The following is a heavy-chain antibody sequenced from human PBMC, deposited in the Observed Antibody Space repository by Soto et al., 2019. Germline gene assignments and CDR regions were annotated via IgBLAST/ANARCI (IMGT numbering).Heavy chain of an antibody. J-gene: IGHJ4*02. Sequence: QITLKESGPTRVKPTQTLTLTCTFSGFSLSASGVGVGWIRQPPGKALERLAPIYWDDDKRYSPSLKSRLTSTKATSQNQVVLTSANLDPMDPATYYCAHRAGHHANGNGGYFAFWGQGALVTVSS. CDR3: AHRAGHHANGNGGYFAF. CDR2: IYWDDDK. V-gene: IGHV2-5*02. D-gene: IGHD1-1*01. CDR1: GFSLSASGVG.